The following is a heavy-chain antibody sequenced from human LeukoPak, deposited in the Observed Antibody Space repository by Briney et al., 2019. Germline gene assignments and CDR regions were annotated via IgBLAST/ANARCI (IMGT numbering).Heavy chain of an antibody. Sequence: IPSETLSLTCTVSGGSISSHYWSWIRQPPGKGLEWIGYIYYSGSTNYNPSLKSRVTISVDTSKNQFSLKLNSVTAADTAVYYCARATYDFWSGYYYYCYYYMDVWGKGTTVTVSS. CDR3: ARATYDFWSGYYYYCYYYMDV. V-gene: IGHV4-59*11. D-gene: IGHD3-3*01. CDR2: IYYSGST. CDR1: GGSISSHY. J-gene: IGHJ6*03.